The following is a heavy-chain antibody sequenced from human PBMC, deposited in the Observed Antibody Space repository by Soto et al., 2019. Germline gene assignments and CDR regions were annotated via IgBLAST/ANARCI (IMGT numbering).Heavy chain of an antibody. CDR2: IIPIFGTA. CDR1: GGTFSSYA. V-gene: IGHV1-69*13. CDR3: ARELTSDSHYYYYGMDV. D-gene: IGHD3-16*01. Sequence: GASVKVSCKASGGTFSSYAISWVRQAPGQGLEWMGGIIPIFGTANYAQKFQGRVTITADESTSTAYMELSSLRSEDTAVYYCARELTSDSHYYYYGMDVWGQGTTVTVSS. J-gene: IGHJ6*02.